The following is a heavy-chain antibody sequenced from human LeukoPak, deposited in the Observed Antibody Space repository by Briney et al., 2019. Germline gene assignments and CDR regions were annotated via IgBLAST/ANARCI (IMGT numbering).Heavy chain of an antibody. J-gene: IGHJ5*02. CDR3: ARDVRYASGWSTPES. V-gene: IGHV4-4*07. CDR2: IYSSGSA. D-gene: IGHD6-19*01. Sequence: SETLSLTCTVSGGSTINHYWSWIRQPAGKGLEWIGRIYSSGSANYSPSPKSRVSMSIATSNNHFSLNLTSVTAADTALYFCARDVRYASGWSTPESWGQGTLVTVSS. CDR1: GGSTINHY.